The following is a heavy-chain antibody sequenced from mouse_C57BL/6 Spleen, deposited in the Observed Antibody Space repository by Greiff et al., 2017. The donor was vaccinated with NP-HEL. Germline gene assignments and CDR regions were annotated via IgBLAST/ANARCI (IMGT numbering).Heavy chain of an antibody. J-gene: IGHJ1*03. V-gene: IGHV1-54*01. CDR3: ARELLRYFDV. Sequence: QVQLQQSGAELVRPGTSVKVSCKASGYAFTNYLIEWVKQRPGQGLEWIGVINPGSGGTNYNEKFKGKAKLTADKSSSTAYMQLSSLTSEDSAVYFCARELLRYFDVWGTGTTVTVSS. CDR2: INPGSGGT. CDR1: GYAFTNYL. D-gene: IGHD1-1*01.